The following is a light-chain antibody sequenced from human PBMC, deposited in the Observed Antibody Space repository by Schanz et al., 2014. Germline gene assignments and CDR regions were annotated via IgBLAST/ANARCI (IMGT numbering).Light chain of an antibody. J-gene: IGKJ2*01. CDR2: DAS. CDR3: QQYGSSPPYT. V-gene: IGKV3-11*01. CDR1: QSVSSY. Sequence: EIVLTQSPDTLSLSPGERATLSCRASQSVSSYLAWYQQKPGQAPRLLIYDASNRATGIPARFSGSGSGTDFTLTISSLEPEDFAVYYCQQYGSSPPYTFGQGTKLEIK.